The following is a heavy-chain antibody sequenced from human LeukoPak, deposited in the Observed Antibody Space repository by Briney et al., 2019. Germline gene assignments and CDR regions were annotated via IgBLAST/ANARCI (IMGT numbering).Heavy chain of an antibody. Sequence: GGSLRLSCAASGFTISDHWMTWVRQAPGKGLEWVANIKQDGSEKTYVDPVKGRFTISRDNAKNSIFLQMNSLRVEDMAMYYCVRDGGTDWYDPWGQGTLVSVSS. CDR1: GFTISDHW. D-gene: IGHD3-16*01. V-gene: IGHV3-7*01. CDR3: VRDGGTDWYDP. J-gene: IGHJ5*02. CDR2: IKQDGSEK.